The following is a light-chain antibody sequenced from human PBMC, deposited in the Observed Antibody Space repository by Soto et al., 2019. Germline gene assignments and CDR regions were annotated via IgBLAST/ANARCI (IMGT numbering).Light chain of an antibody. J-gene: IGKJ4*01. V-gene: IGKV1-12*01. CDR2: AAT. CDR1: QGISNW. Sequence: DMQMTQSPPSVSASVGDRVTITCRASQGISNWLAWYQQKPGKAPKLLIYAATTLQSGVPSRFSGNGSETDVTLTISSLQPEDFATYYCHQANSFPLTFGGGTKVEIK. CDR3: HQANSFPLT.